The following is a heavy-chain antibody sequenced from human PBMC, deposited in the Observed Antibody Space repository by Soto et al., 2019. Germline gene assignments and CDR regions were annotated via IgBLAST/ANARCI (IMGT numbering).Heavy chain of an antibody. D-gene: IGHD3-3*01. V-gene: IGHV5-51*01. CDR3: ARLPRDCNKTSCYYADH. Sequence: GECLKISCRGSGYDFNTNWFGWVRQLPGRGLEWVGIMYPGDSDTRYNPSLQGHVTLSVDVTVSTAFLQWRSLETSDTGMYFCARLPRDCNKTSCYYADHWGQGTQVTVPS. CDR2: MYPGDSDT. J-gene: IGHJ4*02. CDR1: GYDFNTNW.